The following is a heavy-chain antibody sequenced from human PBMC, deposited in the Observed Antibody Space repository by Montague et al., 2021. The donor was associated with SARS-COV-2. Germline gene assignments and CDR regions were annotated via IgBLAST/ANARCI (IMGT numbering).Heavy chain of an antibody. CDR3: ARVGRQQLVRLSGMDV. CDR2: IYYSGST. V-gene: IGHV4-39*07. CDR1: GGSISSSSYY. Sequence: SETLSLTCTVSGGSISSSSYYWGWIRQPPGKGLEWIGSIYYSGSTYYNPSLKSRVTISVDTSKNQFSLKLSFVTAADTAVYYCARVGRQQLVRLSGMDVRGQGTTVTVSS. J-gene: IGHJ6*02. D-gene: IGHD6-13*01.